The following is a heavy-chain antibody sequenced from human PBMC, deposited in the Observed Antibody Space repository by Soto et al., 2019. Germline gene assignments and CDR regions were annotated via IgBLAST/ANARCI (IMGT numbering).Heavy chain of an antibody. J-gene: IGHJ4*02. CDR2: IIPIFGTA. CDR1: GGTFSSYA. CDR3: ATSLSIAVAGTFDY. D-gene: IGHD6-19*01. Sequence: SVKVSCKASGGTFSSYAISWMRQAPGQGLEWMGGIIPIFGTANYAQKFQGRVTITADESTSTAYMELSSLRSEDTAVYYCATSLSIAVAGTFDYWGQGTLVTVS. V-gene: IGHV1-69*13.